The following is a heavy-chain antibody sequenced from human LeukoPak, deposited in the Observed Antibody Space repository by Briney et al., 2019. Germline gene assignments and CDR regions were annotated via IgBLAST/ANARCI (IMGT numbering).Heavy chain of an antibody. J-gene: IGHJ4*02. V-gene: IGHV3-21*01. Sequence: PGGSLRLSCAAPGFTFSSYSMNWVRQAPGKGLEWGSSISSSSSYIYYADSVKGRFTISRDNAKNSLYLQMNSLRAEDTAVYYCARDPFTSGDYYDSSGYSGYWGQGTLVTVSS. D-gene: IGHD3-22*01. CDR1: GFTFSSYS. CDR3: ARDPFTSGDYYDSSGYSGY. CDR2: ISSSSSYI.